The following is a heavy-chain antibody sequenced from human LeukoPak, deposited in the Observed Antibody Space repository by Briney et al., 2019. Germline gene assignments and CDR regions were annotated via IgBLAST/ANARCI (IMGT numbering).Heavy chain of an antibody. CDR2: IIVSGVGT. CDR3: ARGGYRYGAFDY. CDR1: VVTFSSDA. V-gene: IGHV3-23*01. Sequence: PVGSLRLSCAASVVTFSSDAMSGVRQAPGKGLEWVSSIIVSGVGTYYSDSVKGLFTISRDNSKTTLYLKMNSLRAEDKAVYYCARGGYRYGAFDYWGQGTLVTVSS. D-gene: IGHD5-18*01. J-gene: IGHJ4*02.